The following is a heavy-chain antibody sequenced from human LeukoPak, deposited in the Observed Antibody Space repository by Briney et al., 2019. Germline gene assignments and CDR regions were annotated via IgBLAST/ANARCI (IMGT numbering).Heavy chain of an antibody. J-gene: IGHJ4*02. D-gene: IGHD1-14*01. Sequence: SETLSLTCTVSGASISSSSYYWGWIRQPPGKGLEWIGSIYYGGSTYYNPSLKSRVTISVDRSKNQFSLKLSSVTAADTAVYYCARTWGQYKFDYWGQGTLVTVSS. CDR3: ARTWGQYKFDY. CDR1: GASISSSSYY. V-gene: IGHV4-39*07. CDR2: IYYGGST.